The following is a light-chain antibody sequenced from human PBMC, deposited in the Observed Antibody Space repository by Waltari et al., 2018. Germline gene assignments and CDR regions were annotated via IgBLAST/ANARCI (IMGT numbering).Light chain of an antibody. CDR1: QSLSNF. V-gene: IGKV3-11*01. CDR3: QQRSNWPRVT. CDR2: DAS. Sequence: EIVLTQSPATLSLSPGERATLSCRTSQSLSNFLAWYQQKPGQAPRLLISDASNRATGIPARFSGSGSGTDFSLTISSLEPEDFAVYYCQQRSNWPRVTFGPGTKVDIK. J-gene: IGKJ3*01.